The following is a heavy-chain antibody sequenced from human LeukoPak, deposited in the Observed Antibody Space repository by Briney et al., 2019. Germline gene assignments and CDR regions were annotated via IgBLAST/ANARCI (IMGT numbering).Heavy chain of an antibody. D-gene: IGHD3-10*01. V-gene: IGHV3-30*03. Sequence: GGSLRLSCAASGFTFSSYGMHWVRQAPGKGLEWVAFISYDGSSKYYADSVKGRFTISRDNSKNTLYLQMNSLRAEDTAVHYCARDHYGSGDSYYYGMDVWGQGTTVTVSS. CDR3: ARDHYGSGDSYYYGMDV. CDR1: GFTFSSYG. J-gene: IGHJ6*02. CDR2: ISYDGSSK.